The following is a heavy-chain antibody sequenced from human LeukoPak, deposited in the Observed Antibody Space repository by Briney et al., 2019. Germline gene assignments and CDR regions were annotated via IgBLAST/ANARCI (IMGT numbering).Heavy chain of an antibody. CDR1: GYTFTSCG. V-gene: IGHV1-18*01. J-gene: IGHJ6*03. CDR2: ISVYNGNT. D-gene: IGHD1-26*01. CDR3: ARDRGPSGSYYYYYMDV. Sequence: ASVKVSCKASGYTFTSCGISWVRQAPGQGLEWMGWISVYNGNTNYAQKLQGRVTMTTDTSTSTAYMELSSLRSEDTAVYYCARDRGPSGSYYYYYMDVWGKGTTVTVSS.